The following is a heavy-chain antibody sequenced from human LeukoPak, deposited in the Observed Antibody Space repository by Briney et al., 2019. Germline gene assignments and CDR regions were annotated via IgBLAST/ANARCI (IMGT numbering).Heavy chain of an antibody. V-gene: IGHV4-34*01. CDR1: GGSFSGYY. D-gene: IGHD3-22*01. CDR2: INHSGGT. Sequence: SETLSLTCAVYGGSFSGYYWSWIRQPPGKGLEWIGEINHSGGTNYNPSLKSRVTISVDTSKNQFSLKLSSVTAADTAVYYCAREAYDSSRWGQGTLVTVSS. J-gene: IGHJ4*02. CDR3: AREAYDSSR.